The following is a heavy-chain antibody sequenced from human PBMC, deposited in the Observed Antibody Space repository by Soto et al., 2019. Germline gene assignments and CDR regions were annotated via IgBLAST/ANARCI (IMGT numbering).Heavy chain of an antibody. CDR1: GGSVSSGGYH. V-gene: IGHV4-31*03. Sequence: SETLSLTCTVSGGSVSSGGYHWSWIRQHPGKGLEWIGYIYTSGTTYYNPSLKSRLTISLDTSENQFSLKLSSVTAADTAVYYCAGASTYSSAWTFDYWGQGTLVTVSS. CDR2: IYTSGTT. J-gene: IGHJ4*02. D-gene: IGHD6-25*01. CDR3: AGASTYSSAWTFDY.